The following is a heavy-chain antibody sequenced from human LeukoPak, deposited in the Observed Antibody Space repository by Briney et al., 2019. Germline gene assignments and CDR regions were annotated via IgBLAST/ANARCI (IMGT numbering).Heavy chain of an antibody. CDR1: GFTFSTYN. V-gene: IGHV3-21*01. CDR2: ISSSSDYI. J-gene: IGHJ4*02. D-gene: IGHD6-13*01. Sequence: GGSLRLSCAASGFTFSTYNMNWVRQAPGKGLEWVSSISSSSDYIYYADSVKGRFTISRDNAKNSLYLQMKSLRAEDTAVYYCARDGGSWRDSPPDFWGQGTLVSVSS. CDR3: ARDGGSWRDSPPDF.